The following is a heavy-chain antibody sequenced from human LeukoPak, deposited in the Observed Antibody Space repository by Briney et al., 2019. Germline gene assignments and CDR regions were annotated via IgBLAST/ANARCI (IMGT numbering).Heavy chain of an antibody. Sequence: ASGRVSCKGFRYTFTSYDINWVRQAPGQGLECMGWMNPNTGNTGYAPKFQGRVSMTRDTSISTAFLELSGLRSDDTAVYYCARLSQTPDYYGGGGYFYLGYWGQGTRVTVSS. D-gene: IGHD3-10*01. CDR3: ARLSQTPDYYGGGGYFYLGY. V-gene: IGHV1-8*01. CDR1: RYTFTSYD. CDR2: MNPNTGNT. J-gene: IGHJ4*02.